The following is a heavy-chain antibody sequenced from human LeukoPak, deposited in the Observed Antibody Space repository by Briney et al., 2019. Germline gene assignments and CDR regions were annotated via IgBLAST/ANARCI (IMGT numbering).Heavy chain of an antibody. Sequence: ASVKVSCKASGYTFTSYGISWVRQAPGQGLEWMGWISAYNGNTNYAQKLQGRVTMTTDTSTSTAHMELRSLRSDDTAVYYCARDDDFWSGYYTGISDGMDVWGQGTTVTVSS. V-gene: IGHV1-18*01. CDR3: ARDDDFWSGYYTGISDGMDV. D-gene: IGHD3-3*01. CDR1: GYTFTSYG. J-gene: IGHJ6*02. CDR2: ISAYNGNT.